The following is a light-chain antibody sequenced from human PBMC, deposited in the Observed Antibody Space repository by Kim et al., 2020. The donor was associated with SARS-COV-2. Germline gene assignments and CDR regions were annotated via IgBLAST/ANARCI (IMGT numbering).Light chain of an antibody. Sequence: GDRVTIPCRASQDISSYLAWYQQKPGKVPKLLIYAASTLQSGAPPRFSGSGSGTDFTLTITSLQPEDVATYYCQRYNSATFTFGPGTKVDIK. CDR1: QDISSY. V-gene: IGKV1-27*01. CDR3: QRYNSATFT. J-gene: IGKJ3*01. CDR2: AAS.